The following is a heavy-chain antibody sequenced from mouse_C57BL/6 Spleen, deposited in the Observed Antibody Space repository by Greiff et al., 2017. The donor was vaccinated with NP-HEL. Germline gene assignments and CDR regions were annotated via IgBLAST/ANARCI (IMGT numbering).Heavy chain of an antibody. Sequence: VQLQESRAELVRPGASVTLSCKASGYTFTDYEMHWVKQTPVHGLEWIGAIDPETGGTAYNQKFKGKAILTADKSSSTAYMELRSLISEDSAVYYCTQKAMDYWGQGTSVTVSS. CDR1: GYTFTDYE. J-gene: IGHJ4*01. CDR3: TQKAMDY. V-gene: IGHV1-15*01. CDR2: IDPETGGT.